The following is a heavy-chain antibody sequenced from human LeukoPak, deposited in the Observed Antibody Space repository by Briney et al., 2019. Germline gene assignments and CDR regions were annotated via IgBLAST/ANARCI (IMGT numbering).Heavy chain of an antibody. CDR3: GRQGYTASSSFVDY. D-gene: IGHD5-18*01. CDR2: IYTTGAT. J-gene: IGHJ4*02. CDR1: AGSINSYY. Sequence: NPSETLSLTCTVSAGSINSYYWGWVRQPAGKGLEWIGRIYTTGATHYSPSLKSRLTMSVDTSKNELSLRLRSVTAAHTPAYYCGRQGYTASSSFVDYWGQGSLVTVSS. V-gene: IGHV4-4*07.